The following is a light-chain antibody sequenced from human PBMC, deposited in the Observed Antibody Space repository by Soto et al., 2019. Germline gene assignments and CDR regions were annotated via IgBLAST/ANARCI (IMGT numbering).Light chain of an antibody. CDR2: EVS. Sequence: QSALTQPASVSGSPGQSITISCTGTTSDVGLYNYVSWYQQHPGKAPKLMMSEVSNRPSGVSNRFSGSKSGNTASRTISGLQAEDEADYYCSSYTSSDTLVFGAGTKLTVL. J-gene: IGLJ2*01. CDR3: SSYTSSDTLV. CDR1: TSDVGLYNY. V-gene: IGLV2-14*01.